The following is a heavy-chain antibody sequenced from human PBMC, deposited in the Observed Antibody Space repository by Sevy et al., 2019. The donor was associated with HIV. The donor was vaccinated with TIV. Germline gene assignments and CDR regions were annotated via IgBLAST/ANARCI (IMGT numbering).Heavy chain of an antibody. J-gene: IGHJ4*02. CDR1: GFTFSNYF. CDR3: ARGDYYGSLYYFDY. Sequence: GGSLRLSCADSGFTFSNYFINWVRQAPGKGLEWVSSISSGSSYIFYADSVKGRFTISRDNAKNSLYLHMNSLRAEDTAVYYCARGDYYGSLYYFDYWGPGTLVTVSS. D-gene: IGHD3-10*01. CDR2: ISSGSSYI. V-gene: IGHV3-21*01.